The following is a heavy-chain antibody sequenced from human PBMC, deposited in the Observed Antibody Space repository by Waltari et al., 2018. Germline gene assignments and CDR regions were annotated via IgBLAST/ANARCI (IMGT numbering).Heavy chain of an antibody. V-gene: IGHV1-69*01. Sequence: QVQLVQSGAEVKKPGSSVKVSCKASGGTLSRHALRWVRQAPGQGLEWMGWIIPIFGTANYAQKFQGRVTITADESTSTAYMELSSLRSEDTAVYYCARDPGQPTYYYGMDVWGQGTTVTVSS. CDR3: ARDPGQPTYYYGMDV. CDR2: IIPIFGTA. J-gene: IGHJ6*02. CDR1: GGTLSRHA.